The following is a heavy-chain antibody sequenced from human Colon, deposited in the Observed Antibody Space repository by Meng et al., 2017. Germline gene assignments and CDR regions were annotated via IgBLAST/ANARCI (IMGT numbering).Heavy chain of an antibody. D-gene: IGHD1-26*01. CDR1: GFTFSSYE. CDR2: ITQSGTSM. V-gene: IGHV3-48*03. J-gene: IGHJ4*02. CDR3: ARDPHSRSRFDY. Sequence: GESLKISCAASGFTFSSYEMNWVRQAPGKGLEWVSYITQSGTSMHYADSVRGRFTISRDNAKNSLYLQMNSLRAEDTAVYYCARDPHSRSRFDYWGQGTRVT.